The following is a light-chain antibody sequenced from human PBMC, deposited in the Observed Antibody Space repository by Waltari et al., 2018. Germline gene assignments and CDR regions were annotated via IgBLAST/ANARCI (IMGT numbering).Light chain of an antibody. J-gene: IGKJ3*01. CDR1: QDISTL. CDR2: ATS. V-gene: IGKV1-9*01. Sequence: DIQSTQSPSFLSASVGDRDTMTCHASQDISTLVTWYHHKPVKAPKLRIYATSTLQSGVPSRFSGSGSGTEFTLAISSLQPEDVETYYYQQVTSYPRFSFGPGTKVDIK. CDR3: QQVTSYPRFS.